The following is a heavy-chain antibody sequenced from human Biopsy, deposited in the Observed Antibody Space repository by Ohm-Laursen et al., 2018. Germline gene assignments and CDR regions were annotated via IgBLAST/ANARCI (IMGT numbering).Heavy chain of an antibody. CDR3: AIYGGTEPEGD. D-gene: IGHD3-16*01. V-gene: IGHV1-69*04. Sequence: GSSVKVSCKASGGSFSTYAVSWVRQAPGQGLEWMGKIIPMLDAANYAQKFQGRVTITAGKLTSTAYMELASLRSEDTAVYYCAIYGGTEPEGDWGQGTLVTVSS. J-gene: IGHJ4*02. CDR2: IIPMLDAA. CDR1: GGSFSTYA.